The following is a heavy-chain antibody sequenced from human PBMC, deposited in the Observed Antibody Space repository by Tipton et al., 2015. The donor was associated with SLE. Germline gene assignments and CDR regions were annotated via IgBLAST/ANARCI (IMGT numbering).Heavy chain of an antibody. CDR2: IWYDGSNK. CDR3: AKEMKPNSFDI. Sequence: SLRLSCAASGFTFSDYAIHWVRQAPGKGLEWVGVIWYDGSNKFYADSVKGRFTISRDNSKNTLYLQMNSLRAEDTAVYYCAKEMKPNSFDIWGQGTMVTVPS. J-gene: IGHJ3*02. V-gene: IGHV3-33*06. CDR1: GFTFSDYA.